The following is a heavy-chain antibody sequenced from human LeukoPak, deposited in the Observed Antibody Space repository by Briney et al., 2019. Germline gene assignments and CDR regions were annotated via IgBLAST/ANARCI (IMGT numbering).Heavy chain of an antibody. D-gene: IGHD3-3*01. CDR1: VYTFTDYY. Sequence: VASVKVSCKASVYTFTDYYVHWVGQAPGHGLEWMGWINPKSGGTNYAQNFQGRVTMTRDTSITTAYMELNRLTSDDTAVYYCARVAHKTIFGDGWFDPWGQGTLVTVSS. CDR3: ARVAHKTIFGDGWFDP. J-gene: IGHJ5*02. V-gene: IGHV1-2*02. CDR2: INPKSGGT.